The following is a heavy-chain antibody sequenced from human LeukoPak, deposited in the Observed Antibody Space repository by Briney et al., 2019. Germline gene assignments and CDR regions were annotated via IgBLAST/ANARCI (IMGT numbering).Heavy chain of an antibody. V-gene: IGHV3-21*01. D-gene: IGHD3-10*01. J-gene: IGHJ4*02. CDR2: ISSSSTYI. CDR1: GFTFSSNT. CDR3: AKDQEENGSGRLPYFDY. Sequence: GGSLRLSCAASGFTFSSNTMNWVRQAPGKGLEWVSSISSSSTYIDYAASVKGRFTISRDNAKSSLYLQMNSLRAEDTAVYYCAKDQEENGSGRLPYFDYWGQGTLVSVSS.